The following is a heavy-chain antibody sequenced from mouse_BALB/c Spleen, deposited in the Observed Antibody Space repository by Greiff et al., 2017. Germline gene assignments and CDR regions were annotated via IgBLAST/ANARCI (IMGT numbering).Heavy chain of an antibody. V-gene: IGHV5-17*02. CDR1: GFTFSSFG. CDR3: ARWDYGGSYGWYFDV. Sequence: EVKLMESGGGLVQPGGSRKLSCAASGFTFSSFGMHWVRQAPEKGLEWVAYISSGSSTIYYADTVKGRFTISRDNPKNTLFLQMTSLRSEDTAMYYCARWDYGGSYGWYFDVWGAGTTVTVSS. D-gene: IGHD1-1*01. CDR2: ISSGSSTI. J-gene: IGHJ1*01.